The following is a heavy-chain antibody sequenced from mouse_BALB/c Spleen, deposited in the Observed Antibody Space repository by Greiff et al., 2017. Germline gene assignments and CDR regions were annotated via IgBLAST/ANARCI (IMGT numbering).Heavy chain of an antibody. J-gene: IGHJ2*01. V-gene: IGHV1-54*01. CDR1: GYAFTNYL. Sequence: VQLQQSGAELVRPGTSVKVSCKASGYAFTNYLIEWVKQRPGQGLEWIGVINPGSGGTNYNEKFKGKATLTADKSSSTAYMQLSSLTSDDSAVYFCARGGYDGYYPYWGQGTTLTVSS. CDR3: ARGGYDGYYPY. D-gene: IGHD2-3*01. CDR2: INPGSGGT.